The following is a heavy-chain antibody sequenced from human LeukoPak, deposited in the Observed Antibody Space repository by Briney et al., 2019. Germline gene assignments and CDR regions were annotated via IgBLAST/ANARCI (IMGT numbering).Heavy chain of an antibody. Sequence: GGSLRLSCAASGFTFSSYGMHWVRQAPGKGLEWVAFIRYDGSNKYYADSVKGRFTISRDNSKNTLYLQMNSLRAEDTAVYYCAKDQVGAEGYAFDIWGQGTMVTVSS. J-gene: IGHJ3*02. D-gene: IGHD1-26*01. V-gene: IGHV3-30*02. CDR2: IRYDGSNK. CDR3: AKDQVGAEGYAFDI. CDR1: GFTFSSYG.